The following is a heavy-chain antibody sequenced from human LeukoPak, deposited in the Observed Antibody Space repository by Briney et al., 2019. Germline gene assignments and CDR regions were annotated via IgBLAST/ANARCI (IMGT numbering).Heavy chain of an antibody. V-gene: IGHV1-46*01. Sequence: GASVKVSCKASGYTFTNYYMHWVRQAPGQGLEWMGIINPTGGSISYAQKFQGRVTITTDESTSTAYMELSSLRSEDTAVYYCAGGLSGSYYIGYYYYYMDVWGKGTTVTVSS. J-gene: IGHJ6*03. CDR3: AGGLSGSYYIGYYYYYMDV. CDR2: INPTGGSI. D-gene: IGHD3-10*01. CDR1: GYTFTNYY.